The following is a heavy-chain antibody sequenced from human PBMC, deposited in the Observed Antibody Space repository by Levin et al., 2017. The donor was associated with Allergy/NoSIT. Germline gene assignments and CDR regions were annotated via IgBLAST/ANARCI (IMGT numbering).Heavy chain of an antibody. V-gene: IGHV3-30*04. CDR2: ISYDGSNK. J-gene: IGHJ3*02. CDR1: GFTFSSYA. Sequence: GESLKISCAASGFTFSSYAMHWVRQAPGKGLEWVAVISYDGSNKYYADSVKGRFTISRDNSKNTLYLQMNSLRAEDTAVYYCARKEQRGSRFDIWGQGTMVTVSS. CDR3: ARKEQRGSRFDI. D-gene: IGHD6-25*01.